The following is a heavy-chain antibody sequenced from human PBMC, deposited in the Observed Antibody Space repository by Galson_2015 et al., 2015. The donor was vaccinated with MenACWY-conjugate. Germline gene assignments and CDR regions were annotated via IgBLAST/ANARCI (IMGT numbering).Heavy chain of an antibody. CDR2: ISDSGRTT. Sequence: SLRLSCAVSGFPFSSYAMTWVRQAPGKGLEWVSTISDSGRTTYYADSVQGRFLISRDNSKNKVFLQMNSLRAEDAAAYYCVKDLVKNYEILTGYFSDWGQGTLITVSS. V-gene: IGHV3-23*01. D-gene: IGHD3-9*01. J-gene: IGHJ4*02. CDR1: GFPFSSYA. CDR3: VKDLVKNYEILTGYFSD.